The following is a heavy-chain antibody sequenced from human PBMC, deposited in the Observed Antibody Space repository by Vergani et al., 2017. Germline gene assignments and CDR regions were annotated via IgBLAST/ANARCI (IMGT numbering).Heavy chain of an antibody. CDR2: IHRSGST. Sequence: QVELQESGPGLVKPSKTLSVTCSVSGDSVRRAPYWGWIRRSPGKGLEWLGTIHRSGSTYYNPSFRNQVTMSVDTSKSQLSLRLASVNAADTALYYCARHVGYGDSSYPVDLFDPWGQGTLVTVSS. CDR1: GDSVRRAPY. D-gene: IGHD2-21*02. CDR3: ARHVGYGDSSYPVDLFDP. J-gene: IGHJ5*02. V-gene: IGHV4-38-2*02.